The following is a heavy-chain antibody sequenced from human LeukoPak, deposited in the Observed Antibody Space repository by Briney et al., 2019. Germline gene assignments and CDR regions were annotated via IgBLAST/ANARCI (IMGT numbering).Heavy chain of an antibody. CDR3: ARGPDSGYGM. CDR1: GFTFSDYA. CDR2: ISGSGSRI. D-gene: IGHD5-12*01. Sequence: GGSLTLSRAASGFTFSDYAMSWVRQAPGKGLEWAPDISGSGSRIYYADSVKGRFTISRDNSKNTLYLQMNSLRAEDTAVYYCARGPDSGYGMWGQGTLVTVSS. V-gene: IGHV3-23*01. J-gene: IGHJ1*01.